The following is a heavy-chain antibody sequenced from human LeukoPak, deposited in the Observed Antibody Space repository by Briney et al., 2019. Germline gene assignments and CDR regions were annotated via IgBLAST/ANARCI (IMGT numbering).Heavy chain of an antibody. J-gene: IGHJ3*02. CDR3: ARKKYYGDAFDI. V-gene: IGHV4-34*01. CDR1: GGPFSGYY. Sequence: SETLSLTCAVYGGPFSGYYWSWICQPPGKGLEWIGEINHSGSTNYNPSLKSRVTISVDTSKNQFSLKLSSVTAADTAVYYCARKKYYGDAFDIWGQGTMVTVSS. D-gene: IGHD3-16*01. CDR2: INHSGST.